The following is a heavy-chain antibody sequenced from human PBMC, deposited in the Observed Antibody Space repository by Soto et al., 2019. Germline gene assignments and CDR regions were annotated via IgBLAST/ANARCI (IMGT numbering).Heavy chain of an antibody. Sequence: ASVKVSCTASGYTFTSYDINWVRQATGQGLEWMGWMNPNSGNTGYAQKFQGRVTMTRNTSISTAYMELSSLRSEDTAVYYCAKWGTGDNDAFDIWGQGTMVTVSS. CDR1: GYTFTSYD. D-gene: IGHD3-16*01. CDR2: MNPNSGNT. V-gene: IGHV1-8*01. CDR3: AKWGTGDNDAFDI. J-gene: IGHJ3*02.